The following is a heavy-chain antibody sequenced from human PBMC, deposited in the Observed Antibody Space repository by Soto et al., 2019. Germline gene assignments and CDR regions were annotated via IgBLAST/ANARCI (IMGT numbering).Heavy chain of an antibody. CDR2: ISSDATNK. V-gene: IGHV3-30-3*01. Sequence: QVPLVESGGGVVQPGRSLRLSCAASGFTFRDYAMHWVRQAPGKGLEWVTLISSDATNKYLADSVKGRFTISRDNSKNTLYLQMNSLRVEDTGLYYCARQGMAARKYYSTYLDVWGQGTTVIV. D-gene: IGHD6-6*01. CDR3: ARQGMAARKYYSTYLDV. J-gene: IGHJ6*02. CDR1: GFTFRDYA.